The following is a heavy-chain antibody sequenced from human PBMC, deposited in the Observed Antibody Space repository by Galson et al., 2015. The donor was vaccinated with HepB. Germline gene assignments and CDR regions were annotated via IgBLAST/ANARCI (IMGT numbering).Heavy chain of an antibody. CDR2: IYSGGST. Sequence: SLRLSCAASGFTVSSNYMSWVRQAPGKGLEWVSVIYSGGSTYYADSVKGRFTISRDNSKNTLYLQMNSLRAEDTAVYYCARDRITYYYDSSGYNVPDGAFDIWGQGTMVTVSS. CDR1: GFTVSSNY. V-gene: IGHV3-53*01. J-gene: IGHJ3*02. D-gene: IGHD3-22*01. CDR3: ARDRITYYYDSSGYNVPDGAFDI.